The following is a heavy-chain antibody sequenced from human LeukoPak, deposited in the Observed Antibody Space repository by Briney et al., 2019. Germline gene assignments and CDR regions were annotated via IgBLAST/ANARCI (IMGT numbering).Heavy chain of an antibody. CDR2: INPNSGGT. CDR3: ARGGPVTTPYNWFDP. V-gene: IGHV1-2*02. CDR1: GYTFTGYN. D-gene: IGHD4-11*01. J-gene: IGHJ5*02. Sequence: ASVKVSCKASGYTFTGYNMHWVRQAPGQGLEWMGWINPNSGGTNYAQKFQGRVTMTRDTSISTAYMELSRLRSDDTAVYYCARGGPVTTPYNWFDPWGQGTLVTVSS.